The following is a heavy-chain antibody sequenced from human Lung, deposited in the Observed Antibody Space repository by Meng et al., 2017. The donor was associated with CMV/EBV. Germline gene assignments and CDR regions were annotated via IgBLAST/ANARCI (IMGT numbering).Heavy chain of an antibody. J-gene: IGHJ4*02. D-gene: IGHD6-19*01. CDR2: IYHSGST. CDR3: ASFPPPGKQWLVTDY. V-gene: IGHV4-4*02. Sequence: QVLLQELGPGLVKPSGPLSLTCAVSGGSISSSNWWSWVRQPPGKGLEWIGEIYHSGSTNYNPSLKSRVTISVDKSKNQFSLKLSSVTAADTAVYYCASFPPPGKQWLVTDYWGQGTLVTVSS. CDR1: GGSISSSNW.